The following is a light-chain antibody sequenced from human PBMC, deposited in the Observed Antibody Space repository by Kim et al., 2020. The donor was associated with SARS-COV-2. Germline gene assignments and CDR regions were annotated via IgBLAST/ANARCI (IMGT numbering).Light chain of an antibody. V-gene: IGLV2-14*01. CDR3: SSYTSSNTCV. J-gene: IGLJ3*02. CDR2: DVS. Sequence: QSALTQPASVSGSPGQSITISCTGTSSDVGGYNYVSWYQQHPGKAPKLMIYDVSKRSSGVSNRFSGSKSGNTASLTISGLQAEDEADYYCSSYTSSNTCVFGGGTQLTVL. CDR1: SSDVGGYNY.